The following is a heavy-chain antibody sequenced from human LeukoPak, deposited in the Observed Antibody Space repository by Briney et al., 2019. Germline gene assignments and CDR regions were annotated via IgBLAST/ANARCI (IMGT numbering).Heavy chain of an antibody. CDR1: GFTFSSYC. V-gene: IGHV3-7*01. Sequence: GGFLRLSCAASGFTFSSYCMNWVRQAPGKGLEWVANIKQDGSEKYYVDSVKGRFTISRDNAKNSLYLQMSSLRADDMAVYYCATLVATTRFDYWGQGTLVTVSS. CDR3: ATLVATTRFDY. D-gene: IGHD5-12*01. CDR2: IKQDGSEK. J-gene: IGHJ4*02.